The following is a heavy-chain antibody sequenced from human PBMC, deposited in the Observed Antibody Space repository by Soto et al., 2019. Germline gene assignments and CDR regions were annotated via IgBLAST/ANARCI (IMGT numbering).Heavy chain of an antibody. J-gene: IGHJ5*02. CDR3: VRNSGYSSNWGEFDP. V-gene: IGHV4-39*01. D-gene: IGHD5-18*01. Sequence: SETLSLTCHVSGGSFSSSSYYWGWIRQPPGKGLEWVGSLYYSGTTYYNPSLKSRVTISVDRTKNQFYLNLTSVTAADMAVYYCVRNSGYSSNWGEFDPWGQGTLVTVSS. CDR2: LYYSGTT. CDR1: GGSFSSSSYY.